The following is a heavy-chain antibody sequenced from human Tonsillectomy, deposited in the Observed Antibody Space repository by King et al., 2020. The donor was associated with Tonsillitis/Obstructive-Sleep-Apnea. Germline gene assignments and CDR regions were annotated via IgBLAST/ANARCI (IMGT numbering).Heavy chain of an antibody. Sequence: QLVQSGAEVKKPGSSVKVSCKASGGAFSSSGISWVRQAPGQGLEWMGGIMPIFGRPNYAQKFQGRVTITADESTRTAYMELSSLRSEDTAVYYCASDPHSSGWYYFDFWGQGTLVTVSS. CDR1: GGAFSSSG. J-gene: IGHJ4*02. D-gene: IGHD6-19*01. V-gene: IGHV1-69*01. CDR3: ASDPHSSGWYYFDF. CDR2: IMPIFGRP.